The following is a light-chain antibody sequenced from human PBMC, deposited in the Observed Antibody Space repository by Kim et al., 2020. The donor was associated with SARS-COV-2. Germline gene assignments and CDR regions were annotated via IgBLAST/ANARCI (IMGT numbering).Light chain of an antibody. CDR2: GKN. Sequence: SSVLTQDPAVSVALGQTVRITCQGDSLRSYYASWYQQKPGQAPVLVIYGKNNRPSGIPDRFSGSSSGNTASLTITGAQAEDEADYYCNSRDSSGNVVFGG. J-gene: IGLJ2*01. CDR3: NSRDSSGNVV. V-gene: IGLV3-19*01. CDR1: SLRSYY.